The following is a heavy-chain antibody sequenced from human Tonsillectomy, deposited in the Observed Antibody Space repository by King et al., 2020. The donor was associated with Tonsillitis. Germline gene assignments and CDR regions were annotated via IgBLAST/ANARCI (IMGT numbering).Heavy chain of an antibody. CDR2: ISDDGDKK. CDR1: GFLFNSYA. CDR3: ARDTHKYSTSWSYAFHI. V-gene: IGHV3-30-3*01. Sequence: QLVQSGGGVVQPGRSLRLSCAASGFLFNSYAIHWVRQAPGEGLEWVTVISDDGDKKYYADSVKGPITISGDNFKNTLYLQMNSLRPEDTAIYYCARDTHKYSTSWSYAFHIWGQGTLVTVSS. J-gene: IGHJ3*02. D-gene: IGHD2-2*01.